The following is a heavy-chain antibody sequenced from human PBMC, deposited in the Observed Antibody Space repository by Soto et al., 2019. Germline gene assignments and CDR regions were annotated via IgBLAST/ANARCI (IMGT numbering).Heavy chain of an antibody. V-gene: IGHV1-69*02. Sequence: QVQLVQSGAEVKKPGSSVKVSCRASGGTFNSYTLSWVRQAPGQGFEWLGRFIPVLGVTNYAQKFQGRVTLAADKSTSTAYMELNNLTSEDTAVYYCPRGAAAAGPWYNWFDPWGQGTLVTVSS. CDR3: PRGAAAAGPWYNWFDP. J-gene: IGHJ5*02. D-gene: IGHD6-13*01. CDR1: GGTFNSYT. CDR2: FIPVLGVT.